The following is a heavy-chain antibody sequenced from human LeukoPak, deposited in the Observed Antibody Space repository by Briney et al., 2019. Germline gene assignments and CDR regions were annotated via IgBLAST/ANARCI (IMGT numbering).Heavy chain of an antibody. CDR1: GFTVSSNY. J-gene: IGHJ4*02. Sequence: PGGSLRLSCAASGFTVSSNYMSWVRQAPGKGLEWVSVIYSGGSTYYADSGKGRFTISRDNSKNTLYLQMNSLRAEDTAVYYCARDLDRYGDYVGYWGQGTLVTVSS. CDR2: IYSGGST. D-gene: IGHD4/OR15-4a*01. V-gene: IGHV3-53*01. CDR3: ARDLDRYGDYVGY.